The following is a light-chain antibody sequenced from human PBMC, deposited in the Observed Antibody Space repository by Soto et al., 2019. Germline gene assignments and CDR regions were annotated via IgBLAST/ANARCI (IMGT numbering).Light chain of an antibody. CDR1: TGAVTTGHY. V-gene: IGLV7-46*01. CDR3: LLAYRGVGV. J-gene: IGLJ2*01. CDR2: DTN. Sequence: QAVVTQEPSLTVSPGGTVTLTCGSTTGAVTTGHYPYWFQQQPGQAPRTLIYDTNNKHSWTPARFSGSLLGGKAALTLSGAQPEDEADYYCLLAYRGVGVFGGGTKLTVL.